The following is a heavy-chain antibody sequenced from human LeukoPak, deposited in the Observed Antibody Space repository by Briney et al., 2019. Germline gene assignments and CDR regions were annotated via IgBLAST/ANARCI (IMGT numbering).Heavy chain of an antibody. D-gene: IGHD1-26*01. Sequence: PGGSLRLSCAGSGFTFSTYWMHWVRQAPGKGLVWVSRIHGVDGRTSYADSVKGRFTISRDNAKNTVYLQMNNLRAEDTALYYCARESTVGPIQTDAFGFWGQGTMVTVSS. V-gene: IGHV3-74*01. CDR3: ARESTVGPIQTDAFGF. J-gene: IGHJ3*01. CDR2: IHGVDGRT. CDR1: GFTFSTYW.